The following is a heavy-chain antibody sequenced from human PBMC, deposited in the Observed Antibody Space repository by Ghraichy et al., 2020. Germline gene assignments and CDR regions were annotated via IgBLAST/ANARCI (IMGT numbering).Heavy chain of an antibody. CDR3: TIKNWGLDY. J-gene: IGHJ4*02. CDR2: ISGSGDST. V-gene: IGHV3-23*01. Sequence: GGSLRLSCAASGFTFSTYAMTWVRQAPGKGLEWVSAISGSGDSTYYADSVKGRFTISRDNSKNTLYLQMNSLRADDTAVYYCTIKNWGLDYWGQGTLVTVSP. CDR1: GFTFSTYA. D-gene: IGHD2-21*01.